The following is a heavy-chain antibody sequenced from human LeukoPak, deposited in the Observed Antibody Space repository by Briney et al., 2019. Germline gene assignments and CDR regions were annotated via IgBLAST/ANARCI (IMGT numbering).Heavy chain of an antibody. CDR1: GGSFSGYY. J-gene: IGHJ1*01. CDR3: ARGGFFYYGSGSKGFQH. CDR2: INHSGST. D-gene: IGHD3-10*01. Sequence: SETLSLTCAVYGGSFSGYYWSWLRQPPGKGLEWLGEINHSGSTNYNPSLKSRVTISVDTSKNQFSLKLSSVTAADTAVYYCARGGFFYYGSGSKGFQHWGQGTLVTVSS. V-gene: IGHV4-34*01.